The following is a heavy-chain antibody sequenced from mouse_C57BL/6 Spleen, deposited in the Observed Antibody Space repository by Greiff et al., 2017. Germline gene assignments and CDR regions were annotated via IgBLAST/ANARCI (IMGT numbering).Heavy chain of an antibody. V-gene: IGHV1-64*01. CDR2: IHPNSGST. D-gene: IGHD1-1*01. Sequence: VQLQQPGAELVKPGASVKLSCKASCYTFTSYWMHWVKQRPGQGLEWIGMIHPNSGSTNYNEKFKSKATLTVDKSSSTAYMQLSSLTSEDSAVYYCARIPFITTVVWDWGQGALVTVSA. J-gene: IGHJ3*01. CDR1: CYTFTSYW. CDR3: ARIPFITTVVWD.